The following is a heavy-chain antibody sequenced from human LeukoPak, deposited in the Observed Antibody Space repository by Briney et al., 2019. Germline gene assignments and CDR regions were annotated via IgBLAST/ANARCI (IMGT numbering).Heavy chain of an antibody. Sequence: GRSLRLSCAASGFTFDDYAMHWVRQAPGKGLEWVSGISWNSGSIGYADSVKGRFTISRDNAKNSLYLQMNSLRAEDTALYYCAKGDVWGQGTTVTVSS. CDR2: ISWNSGSI. V-gene: IGHV3-9*01. CDR1: GFTFDDYA. CDR3: AKGDV. J-gene: IGHJ6*02.